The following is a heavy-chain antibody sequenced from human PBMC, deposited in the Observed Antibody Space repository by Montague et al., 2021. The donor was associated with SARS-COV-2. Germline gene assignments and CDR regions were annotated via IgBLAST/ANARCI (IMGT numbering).Heavy chain of an antibody. D-gene: IGHD3-22*01. Sequence: SLSLSCSASGFTFNNYAMGWVRQVPGKGLEWVATIAHSGGTFYADSVGGRFTISRDNSKNTMYLQMNSLRVEDTAVYYCANYHDNTGYYGAFDNWGQGTLVTVSS. J-gene: IGHJ4*02. V-gene: IGHV3-23*01. CDR3: ANYHDNTGYYGAFDN. CDR1: GFTFNNYA. CDR2: IAHSGGT.